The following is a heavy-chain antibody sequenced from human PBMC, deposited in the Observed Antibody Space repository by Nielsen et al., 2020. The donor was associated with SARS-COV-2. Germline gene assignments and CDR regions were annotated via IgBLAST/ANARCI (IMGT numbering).Heavy chain of an antibody. D-gene: IGHD2-15*01. Sequence: WVRQAPGQGLEWMGGIIPIFGKANYAQKFQGRVTITADESTSTAYMELSSLRSEDTAVYYCARERCSGGSCVPEYYYYYGMDVWGQGTTVTVSS. J-gene: IGHJ6*02. CDR2: IIPIFGKA. CDR3: ARERCSGGSCVPEYYYYYGMDV. V-gene: IGHV1-69*01.